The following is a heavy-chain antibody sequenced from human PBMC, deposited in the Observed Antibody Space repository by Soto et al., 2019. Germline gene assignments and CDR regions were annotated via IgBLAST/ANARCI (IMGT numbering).Heavy chain of an antibody. CDR2: ISYDGSNK. CDR1: GFTFSSYG. V-gene: IGHV3-30*18. D-gene: IGHD2-2*01. CDR3: AKDRTYCSSTSCYRYMDV. Sequence: GGSLRLSCAASGFTFSSYGMHWVRQAPGKGLEWVAVISYDGSNKYYADSVKGRFTISRDNSKNTLYLQMNSLRAEDTAVYYCAKDRTYCSSTSCYRYMDVWGKGTTVTVSS. J-gene: IGHJ6*03.